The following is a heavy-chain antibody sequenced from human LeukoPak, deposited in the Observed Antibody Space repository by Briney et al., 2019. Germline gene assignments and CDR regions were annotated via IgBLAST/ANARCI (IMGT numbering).Heavy chain of an antibody. V-gene: IGHV3-48*04. CDR1: GFTFSSYT. CDR2: ISGSSTTI. D-gene: IGHD2-15*01. Sequence: GGSLRLSCAASGFTFSSYTMTWVRQAPGKGLEWVSYISGSSTTIYYADSVKGRFTISRDNAKNSLDLQMNSLRVDDTAVYYCARDIIRGYLDQWGQGTLVTVSS. J-gene: IGHJ4*02. CDR3: ARDIIRGYLDQ.